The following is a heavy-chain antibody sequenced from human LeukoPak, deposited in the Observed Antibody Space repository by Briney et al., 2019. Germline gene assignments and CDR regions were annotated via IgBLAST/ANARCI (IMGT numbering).Heavy chain of an antibody. V-gene: IGHV1-2*02. J-gene: IGHJ5*02. CDR1: GYTFTGYY. Sequence: GASVKVSCKASGYTFTGYYMHWARQAPGQGLEWMGWINPNSGGTNYAQKFQGRVTMTRDTSISTAYMELSRLRSGDTAVYYCARDGECTNGVCYLWFDPWGQGTLVTVSS. D-gene: IGHD2-8*01. CDR2: INPNSGGT. CDR3: ARDGECTNGVCYLWFDP.